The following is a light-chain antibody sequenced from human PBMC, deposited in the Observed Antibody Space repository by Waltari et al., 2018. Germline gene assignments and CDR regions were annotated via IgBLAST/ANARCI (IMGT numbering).Light chain of an antibody. CDR3: QQYHNWPPWA. CDR2: GAS. J-gene: IGKJ1*01. Sequence: DIVMTQSPATLSVSPGERAPLSCRASQSVGPNLAWYQQRPGQAPRLLLYGASSRATGIPARFSGSGSGTDFTLTINSLQPEDFALYYCQQYHNWPPWAFGQGTKVEIK. V-gene: IGKV3-15*01. CDR1: QSVGPN.